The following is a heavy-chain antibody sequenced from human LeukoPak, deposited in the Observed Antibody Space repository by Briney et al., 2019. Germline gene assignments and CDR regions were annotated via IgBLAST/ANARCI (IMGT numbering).Heavy chain of an antibody. Sequence: GGSLRLSCAASGFTFSSYAMSWVRQAPGKGLEWVSAISGSGGSTYYADSVKGRFTISRDNSKNTLYLQMNSLRAEDTAVYYCAKPTYDSSGYYAQFYFDYWGQGTLVTVSS. V-gene: IGHV3-23*01. CDR1: GFTFSSYA. J-gene: IGHJ4*02. D-gene: IGHD3-22*01. CDR2: ISGSGGST. CDR3: AKPTYDSSGYYAQFYFDY.